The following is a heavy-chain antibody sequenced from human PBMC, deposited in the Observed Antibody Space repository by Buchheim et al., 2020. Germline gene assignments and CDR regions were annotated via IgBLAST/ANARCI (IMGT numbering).Heavy chain of an antibody. J-gene: IGHJ6*02. V-gene: IGHV1-2*04. D-gene: IGHD2-2*01. CDR3: ARGYCSSTSCYASGGYYYYGMDV. CDR1: GYTFTGYY. CDR2: INPNSGGT. Sequence: QVQLVQSGAEVKKPGASVKVSCKASGYTFTGYYMHWVRQAPGQGLEWMGWINPNSGGTNYAQKFQGWVTMTRDTSISTDYMELSRLRSDDTAVYYCARGYCSSTSCYASGGYYYYGMDVWGQGTT.